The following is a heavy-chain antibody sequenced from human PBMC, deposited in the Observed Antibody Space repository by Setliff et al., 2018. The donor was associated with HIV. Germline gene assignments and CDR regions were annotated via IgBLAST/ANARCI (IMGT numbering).Heavy chain of an antibody. J-gene: IGHJ6*03. CDR3: ARGNSRRLRVHYYYYYMDV. D-gene: IGHD4-17*01. CDR1: GGSFSGHY. CDR2: INHSGST. V-gene: IGHV4-34*01. Sequence: KTSETLSLTCAVYGGSFSGHYWSWIRQPPGKGLEWIGEINHSGSTHYNPSLKSRVTISVDTSKNKFSLKLSSVTAADTAVYYCARGNSRRLRVHYYYYYMDVWGKGTTVTVSS.